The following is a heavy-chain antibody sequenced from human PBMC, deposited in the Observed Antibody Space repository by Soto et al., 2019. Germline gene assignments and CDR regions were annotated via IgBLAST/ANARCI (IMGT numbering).Heavy chain of an antibody. Sequence: GGSLRLSCAASGFTFSSYVMSWVRQAPGKGLDWVSTISGSGGNTYHADSVKGRFTISRDNSRNTLYLQMNSLRAEDTAVYYCAKDLRAYCSGGSCRGIFDWGQGTLVTVSS. V-gene: IGHV3-23*01. CDR3: AKDLRAYCSGGSCRGIFD. CDR1: GFTFSSYV. D-gene: IGHD2-15*01. J-gene: IGHJ4*02. CDR2: ISGSGGNT.